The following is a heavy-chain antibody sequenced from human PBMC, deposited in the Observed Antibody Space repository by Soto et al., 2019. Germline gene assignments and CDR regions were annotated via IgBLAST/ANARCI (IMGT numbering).Heavy chain of an antibody. CDR1: GYNFNTYW. V-gene: IGHV5-51*01. CDR3: ATSTVSYVDIVSSTTRGYLDH. D-gene: IGHD5-12*01. Sequence: GESLKISCEGSGYNFNTYWIGWVRQMPGKGLEWMALIYPGDSDTRYSPSFEGQVTLSVDRSISTAYLQWSSLKASDTAIYYCATSTVSYVDIVSSTTRGYLDHWGKGTLVTVS. J-gene: IGHJ4*02. CDR2: IYPGDSDT.